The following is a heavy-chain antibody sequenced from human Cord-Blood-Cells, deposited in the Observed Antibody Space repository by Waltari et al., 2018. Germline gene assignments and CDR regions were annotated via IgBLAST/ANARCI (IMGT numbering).Heavy chain of an antibody. CDR3: ARGGGGDHNWDDAFDI. CDR2: IIPIFVTE. Sequence: QVQLVQSGAEVKKPGSSVKVSCKASGGTFSSYAISWVRQAPGQGLDWMGGIIPIFVTENNAQKFQGRVTITADKSTSTAYMELSSLRSEDTAVYYCARGGGGDHNWDDAFDIWGQGTMVTVSS. D-gene: IGHD1-20*01. V-gene: IGHV1-69*06. CDR1: GGTFSSYA. J-gene: IGHJ3*02.